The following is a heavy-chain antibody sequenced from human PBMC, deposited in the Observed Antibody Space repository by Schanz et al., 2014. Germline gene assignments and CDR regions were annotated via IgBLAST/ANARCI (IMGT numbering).Heavy chain of an antibody. D-gene: IGHD6-13*01. J-gene: IGHJ4*02. CDR3: AKSQGSSFDS. CDR1: GFTFSSYS. V-gene: IGHV3-64D*06. Sequence: EVQLVESGGGVVRPGGSLRLSCAASGFTFSSYSMNWVRQAPGKGLEYVSAISHDGYSTYYADSEKGRFTISSDNSKSTLYLQMSSLRAEDTAVYYCAKSQGSSFDSWGQGTLVTVSS. CDR2: ISHDGYST.